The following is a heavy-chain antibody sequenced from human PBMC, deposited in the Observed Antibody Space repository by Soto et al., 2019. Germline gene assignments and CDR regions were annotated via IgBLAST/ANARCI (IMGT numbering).Heavy chain of an antibody. Sequence: ESGGGVVQPGRSLRLSCAASGFTFSSYGMHWVRQAPGKGLEWVAVISYDGSNKYYADSVKGRFTISRDNSKNTLDLQMNRLRAEDTAVYHCAKGYSYAVCDYWGQGTLGTVSS. J-gene: IGHJ4*02. V-gene: IGHV3-30*18. D-gene: IGHD5-18*01. CDR1: GFTFSSYG. CDR3: AKGYSYAVCDY. CDR2: ISYDGSNK.